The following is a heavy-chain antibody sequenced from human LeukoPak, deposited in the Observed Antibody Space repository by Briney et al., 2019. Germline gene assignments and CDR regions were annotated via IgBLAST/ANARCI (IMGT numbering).Heavy chain of an antibody. J-gene: IGHJ5*02. V-gene: IGHV6-1*01. CDR1: GDSVSSDSAA. Sequence: SQTLSLTCVISGDSVSSDSAAWNWIRQSPSRGLEWLGRTYWRSKYYNDYAVSVKSRITTTPATSKTQFSLQLNSVTPEDTAVYYCARGAGEVAAGGIFNVRLTLYNWFDPWGQGTLVTVSS. CDR3: ARGAGEVAAGGIFNVRLTLYNWFDP. CDR2: TYWRSKYYN. D-gene: IGHD6-13*01.